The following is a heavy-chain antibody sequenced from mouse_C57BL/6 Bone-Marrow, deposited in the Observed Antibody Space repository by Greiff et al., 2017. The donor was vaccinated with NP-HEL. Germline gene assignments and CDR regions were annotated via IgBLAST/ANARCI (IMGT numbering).Heavy chain of an antibody. Sequence: QVQLKQPGAELVKPGASVKLSCKASGYTFTSYWMHWVKQRPGRGLEWIGRIDPNSGGTKYNEKFKSKATLTVDKPSSTAYMQLSSLTSEDSAVYYCARYDYDDDWYFDVWGTGTTVTVSS. D-gene: IGHD2-4*01. V-gene: IGHV1-72*01. CDR2: IDPNSGGT. J-gene: IGHJ1*03. CDR3: ARYDYDDDWYFDV. CDR1: GYTFTSYW.